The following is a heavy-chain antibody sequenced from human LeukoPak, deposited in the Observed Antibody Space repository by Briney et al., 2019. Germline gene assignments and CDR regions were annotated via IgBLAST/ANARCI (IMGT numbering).Heavy chain of an antibody. CDR2: IRSKANTYAT. Sequence: GSLRLSCAASGFTFSGSAMHWVRQASGKGLEWVGRIRSKANTYATAYAASVKGRFTISRDDSKNTAYLQMNSLKTEDTAVYYCTGPITLGGAFDIWGQGTMVTVSS. V-gene: IGHV3-73*01. CDR1: GFTFSGSA. D-gene: IGHD1-14*01. J-gene: IGHJ3*02. CDR3: TGPITLGGAFDI.